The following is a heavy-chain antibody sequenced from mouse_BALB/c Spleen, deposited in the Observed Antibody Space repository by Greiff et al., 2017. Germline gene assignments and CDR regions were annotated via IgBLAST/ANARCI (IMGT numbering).Heavy chain of an antibody. CDR1: GFTFSSFG. CDR3: ARGTWHYFDY. V-gene: IGHV5-17*02. CDR2: ISSGSSTI. D-gene: IGHD2-14*01. Sequence: EVKLVESGGGLVQPGGSRKLSCAASGFTFSSFGMHWVRQAPEKGLEWVAYISSGSSTIYYADTVKGRFTISRDNPKNTLFLQMTSLRSEDTAMYYCARGTWHYFDYWGQGTTLTVSS. J-gene: IGHJ2*01.